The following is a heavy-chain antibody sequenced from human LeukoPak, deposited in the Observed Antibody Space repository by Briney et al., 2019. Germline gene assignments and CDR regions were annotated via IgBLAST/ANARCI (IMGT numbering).Heavy chain of an antibody. CDR1: GGTFSSYA. D-gene: IGHD5-24*01. Sequence: ASVKVSCKASGGTFSSYAISWVRQAPGQGLEWMGRIIPILGIANYAQKFQGRVTITADKSTSTAYMELSSLRSEDTAVYYCARDSRWLHPPEDIWGQGTMVTVSS. CDR3: ARDSRWLHPPEDI. V-gene: IGHV1-69*04. J-gene: IGHJ3*02. CDR2: IIPILGIA.